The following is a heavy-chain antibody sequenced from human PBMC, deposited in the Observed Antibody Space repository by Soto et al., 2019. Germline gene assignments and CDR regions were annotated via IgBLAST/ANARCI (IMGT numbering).Heavy chain of an antibody. D-gene: IGHD3-3*01. CDR1: GYSFTSYW. CDR3: ARHPDFWSDHYYYMDV. V-gene: IGHV5-51*01. CDR2: IYPGDSDT. J-gene: IGHJ6*03. Sequence: PGESLKISCKGSGYSFTSYWIGWVRQMPGKGLEWMGIIYPGDSDTRYSPSFQGQVTISADKSISTAYLQWSSLKASDTAMYYCARHPDFWSDHYYYMDVWGKGTTVTVSS.